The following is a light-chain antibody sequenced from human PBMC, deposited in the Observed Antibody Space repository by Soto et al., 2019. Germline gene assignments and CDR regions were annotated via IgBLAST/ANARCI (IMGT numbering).Light chain of an antibody. V-gene: IGKV1-5*01. Sequence: DIQITQSPSTLSASVGDRVTITCRASQSISSWLAWYQQKPGKAPKVLIFDASSLESGVPSRFSGSGSGTEFTLSISGLQPDDFATYYCQQYHTYTWTFGQGTKVDIK. J-gene: IGKJ1*01. CDR3: QQYHTYTWT. CDR2: DAS. CDR1: QSISSW.